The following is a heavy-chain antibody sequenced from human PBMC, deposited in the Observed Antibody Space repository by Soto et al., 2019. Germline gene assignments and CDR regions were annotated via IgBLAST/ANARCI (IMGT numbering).Heavy chain of an antibody. Sequence: SQTLSLTCTVSGGSISSGGYYWSWIRQHPGKGLEWIGYIYYSGSTYYNPSLKSRVTISVDTSKNQFSLKLSSVTAADTAVYYCARGLRITIFGVVTKDAFDILGQGTMVTGSS. V-gene: IGHV4-31*03. J-gene: IGHJ3*02. D-gene: IGHD3-3*01. CDR3: ARGLRITIFGVVTKDAFDI. CDR1: GGSISSGGYY. CDR2: IYYSGST.